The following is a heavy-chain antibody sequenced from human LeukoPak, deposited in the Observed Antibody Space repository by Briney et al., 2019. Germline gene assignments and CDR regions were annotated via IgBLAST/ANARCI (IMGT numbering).Heavy chain of an antibody. Sequence: SVKVSCKASGGTFSSYAISWVRQAPGQGLEWMGGIIPIFGTANYAQKFQGRVTITADESTSTAYMELSSLRSEDTAAYYCARGGRDILTGYYTDFYYGMDVWGQGTTVTVSS. CDR1: GGTFSSYA. CDR3: ARGGRDILTGYYTDFYYGMDV. J-gene: IGHJ6*02. CDR2: IIPIFGTA. D-gene: IGHD3-9*01. V-gene: IGHV1-69*13.